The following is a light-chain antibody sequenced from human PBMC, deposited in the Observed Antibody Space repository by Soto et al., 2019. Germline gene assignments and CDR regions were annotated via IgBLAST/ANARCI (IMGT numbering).Light chain of an antibody. V-gene: IGKV3-11*01. Sequence: EIVLTQSPATLSLSPGERATLSCRASQSVSSYLAWYQQKPGQAPRLLIYDASNRATGIPARFSSSGSGTDFTLTISSREHEDVAVYYCQQRSNWRALTFGGGTKVEIK. CDR3: QQRSNWRALT. CDR1: QSVSSY. J-gene: IGKJ4*01. CDR2: DAS.